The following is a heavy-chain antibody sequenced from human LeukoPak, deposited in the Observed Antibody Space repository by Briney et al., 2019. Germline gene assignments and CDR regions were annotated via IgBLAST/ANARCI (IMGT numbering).Heavy chain of an antibody. Sequence: GASVKVSCKASGYTFTSYDINWVRQATGQGLEWMGWMNPNSGNTGYAQKFQGRVTMTRNTSISTAYMELSSLRSEDTAVYYCARNPRLRYSSSWSIDYWGQGTLVTVSS. D-gene: IGHD6-13*01. CDR3: ARNPRLRYSSSWSIDY. V-gene: IGHV1-8*01. CDR1: GYTFTSYD. J-gene: IGHJ4*02. CDR2: MNPNSGNT.